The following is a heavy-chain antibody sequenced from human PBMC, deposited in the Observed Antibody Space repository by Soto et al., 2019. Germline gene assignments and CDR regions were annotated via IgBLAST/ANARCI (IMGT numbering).Heavy chain of an antibody. Sequence: PGGSLRLSCAASGFTFSSYGMHWVRQAPGKGLEWVAVISYDGSNKYYADSVKVRFTISRDNSKNTLYLQMNSLRAEDTAVYYCAKGEVRGVIPKYYYYYYGMDVWGQGTTVTVSS. J-gene: IGHJ6*02. D-gene: IGHD3-10*01. CDR2: ISYDGSNK. CDR3: AKGEVRGVIPKYYYYYYGMDV. CDR1: GFTFSSYG. V-gene: IGHV3-30*18.